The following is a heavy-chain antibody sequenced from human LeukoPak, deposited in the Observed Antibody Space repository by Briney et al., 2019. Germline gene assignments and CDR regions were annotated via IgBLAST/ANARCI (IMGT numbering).Heavy chain of an antibody. J-gene: IGHJ4*02. CDR1: GGSISSYF. V-gene: IGHV4-4*07. D-gene: IGHD3-22*01. CDR2: IYSSGST. CDR3: ARSQTYYYDSSGYFLDY. Sequence: SETLSLTCTVSGGSISSYFWNWIRQPAGKGLEWIGRIYSSGSTNYNPSLKSRVTMSLDTSKNQFSLKLSSVTAADTAVYYCARSQTYYYDSSGYFLDYWGQGTLVTVSS.